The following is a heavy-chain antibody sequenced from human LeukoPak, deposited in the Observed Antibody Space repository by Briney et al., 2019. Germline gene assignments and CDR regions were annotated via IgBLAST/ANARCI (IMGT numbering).Heavy chain of an antibody. D-gene: IGHD3-3*01. J-gene: IGHJ4*02. CDR1: GFTFSSYA. V-gene: IGHV3-30-3*01. CDR2: ISYDGSNK. Sequence: PGGSLRLSCAASGFTFSSYAMHWVRQASGKGLEWVAVISYDGSNKYYADSVKGRFTISRDNSKNTLYLQMNSLRAEDTAVYYCARDPNYDFWSGYSFDYWGQGTLVTVSS. CDR3: ARDPNYDFWSGYSFDY.